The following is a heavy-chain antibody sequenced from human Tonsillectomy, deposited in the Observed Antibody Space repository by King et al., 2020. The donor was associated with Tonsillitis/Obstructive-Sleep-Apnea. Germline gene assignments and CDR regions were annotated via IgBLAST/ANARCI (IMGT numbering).Heavy chain of an antibody. V-gene: IGHV3-23*04. Sequence: VQLVESGGGLVQPGGSLRLSCAASGFTFSSYAMSWVRQAPGKGLEWVSGISGSGGRTYYAVSVKGRFTISRDNSKNTLYLQMNSLRAEDTAVYYCAKDDAVAGGYFDYWGQGTLVTVSS. CDR3: AKDDAVAGGYFDY. J-gene: IGHJ4*02. CDR1: GFTFSSYA. D-gene: IGHD6-19*01. CDR2: ISGSGGRT.